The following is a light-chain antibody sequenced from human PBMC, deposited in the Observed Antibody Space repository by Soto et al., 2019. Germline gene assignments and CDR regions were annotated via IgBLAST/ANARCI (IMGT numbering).Light chain of an antibody. CDR1: SSDVGAHNH. V-gene: IGLV2-14*01. J-gene: IGLJ1*01. CDR2: EVT. CDR3: ISYTSSSTPYV. Sequence: QSALTQPASVSGSPGQSITISCTGTSSDVGAHNHVSWYQQHPGKAPKLMIYEVTNRPSGVSNRSSGSKSGNTASLTISGLQAEDEADYYCISYTSSSTPYVFGTGTKLTVL.